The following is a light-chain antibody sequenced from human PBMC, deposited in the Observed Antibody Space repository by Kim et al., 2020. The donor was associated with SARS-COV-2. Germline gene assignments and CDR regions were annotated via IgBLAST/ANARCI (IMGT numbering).Light chain of an antibody. CDR2: QDT. Sequence: SVSPGQTASITCSGDKLGDKYAYWYQQKPGQSPVLVIYQDTKRPSGIPGRFSGSNSGNTATLTISGTQAMDEADYYCQTWDSSTGVFGGGTQLTVL. J-gene: IGLJ3*02. V-gene: IGLV3-1*01. CDR3: QTWDSSTGV. CDR1: KLGDKY.